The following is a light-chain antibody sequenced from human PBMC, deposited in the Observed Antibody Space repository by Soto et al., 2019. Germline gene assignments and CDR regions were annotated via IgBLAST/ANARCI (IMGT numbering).Light chain of an antibody. CDR2: GAS. Sequence: EIVMTQSPATLSVSPGERATLSCRASQTVSSNLAWYQQKPGQAPRLLIHGASTRATGVPAMFSGSGSGTEFTLTISSLQSEDFAVYYCQQYHNWPPQYTFGQGTKLQIK. CDR3: QQYHNWPPQYT. CDR1: QTVSSN. J-gene: IGKJ2*01. V-gene: IGKV3-15*01.